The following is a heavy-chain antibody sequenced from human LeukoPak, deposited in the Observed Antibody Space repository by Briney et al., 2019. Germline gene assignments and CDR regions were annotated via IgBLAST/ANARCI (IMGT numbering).Heavy chain of an antibody. D-gene: IGHD2-15*01. J-gene: IGHJ6*03. CDR2: INPSGGST. CDR3: ARDGYCSGGSCYSLGVMYYYYMDV. Sequence: GASVKVSCKASGGTFSSYAISWVRQAPGQGLEWMGLINPSGGSTSYAQKFQGRVTMTRDMSTSTVYMELSSLRSEDTAVYYCARDGYCSGGSCYSLGVMYYYYMDVWGKGTTVTVSS. CDR1: GGTFSSYA. V-gene: IGHV1-46*01.